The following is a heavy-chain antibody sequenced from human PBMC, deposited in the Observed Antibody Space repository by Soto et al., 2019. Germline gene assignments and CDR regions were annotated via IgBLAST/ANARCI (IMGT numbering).Heavy chain of an antibody. Sequence: SETLSLTCTVSGGSISSSSYYWGWIRQPPGKGLEWIGSIYYSGSTYYNPSLKSRVTISVDTSKNQFSLKLSSVTAADTAVYYCARVRGIAVAGTTANYYYYGMDVWGQGTTVTVSS. CDR1: GGSISSSSYY. D-gene: IGHD6-19*01. CDR3: ARVRGIAVAGTTANYYYYGMDV. CDR2: IYYSGST. J-gene: IGHJ6*02. V-gene: IGHV4-39*01.